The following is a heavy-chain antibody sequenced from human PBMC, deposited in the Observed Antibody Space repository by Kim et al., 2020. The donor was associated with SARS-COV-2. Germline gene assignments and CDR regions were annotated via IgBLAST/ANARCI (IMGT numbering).Heavy chain of an antibody. CDR3: ARVAIVVVITTGWFDP. Sequence: SLKSRVTISVDTSKNQFSLKLSSVTAADTAVYYCARVAIVVVITTGWFDPWGQGTLVTVSS. J-gene: IGHJ5*02. V-gene: IGHV4-34*01. D-gene: IGHD3-22*01.